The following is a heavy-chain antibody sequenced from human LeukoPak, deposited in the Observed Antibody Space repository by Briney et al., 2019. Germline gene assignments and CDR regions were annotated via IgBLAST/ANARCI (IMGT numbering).Heavy chain of an antibody. Sequence: GGSLRLSCAASGFTFSTYAMTWVRQAPGKGLEWVSTISTSGDRTYYADSVKGRFTISRDNSKDTLYLQMNSLRAEDTAVYYCAKSPLSGSYLNYFDYWGQGTLVTVSS. J-gene: IGHJ4*02. CDR2: ISTSGDRT. CDR1: GFTFSTYA. D-gene: IGHD1-26*01. V-gene: IGHV3-23*01. CDR3: AKSPLSGSYLNYFDY.